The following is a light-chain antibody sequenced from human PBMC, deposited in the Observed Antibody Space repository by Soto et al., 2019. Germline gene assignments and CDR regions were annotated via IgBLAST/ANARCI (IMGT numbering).Light chain of an antibody. Sequence: DIQMTQAPSSVSASVGDRVTLTCRASQNIRSRLAWFQQKPGNAPKLLIYDASSLESGVPQRFSGSGSGTEFTLTISSLQTDDFSTYYCQQYHSYWTGGQGTKVDIK. CDR3: QQYHSYWT. CDR1: QNIRSR. CDR2: DAS. V-gene: IGKV1-5*01. J-gene: IGKJ1*01.